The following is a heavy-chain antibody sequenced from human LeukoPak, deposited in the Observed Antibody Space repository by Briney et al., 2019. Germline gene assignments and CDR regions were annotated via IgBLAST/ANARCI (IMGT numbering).Heavy chain of an antibody. J-gene: IGHJ4*02. Sequence: PGRSLRLSCAASGFTFSSYGMHWVRQAPGKGLGWVAVISYDGSNKYYTDSVKGRFTISRDNSKNTLYLQLNSLKPEDTAVYYCAKDTRCGGDCYSVGNYWGQGTLVTVSS. D-gene: IGHD2-21*02. V-gene: IGHV3-30*18. CDR1: GFTFSSYG. CDR3: AKDTRCGGDCYSVGNY. CDR2: ISYDGSNK.